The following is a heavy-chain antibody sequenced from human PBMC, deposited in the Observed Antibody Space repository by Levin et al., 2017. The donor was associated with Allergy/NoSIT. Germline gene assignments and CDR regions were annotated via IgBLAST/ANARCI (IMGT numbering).Heavy chain of an antibody. CDR3: AKQPFGSVYDVD. CDR1: GFTFSNYD. V-gene: IGHV3-23*01. J-gene: IGHJ4*02. Sequence: GESLKISCAASGFTFSNYDMSWVRQAPGKGLEWVSHISGSGGSTYYADSVKGRFTISRDNSKSTLFLQMNSLRVEDTALYYCAKQPFGSVYDVDWGQGTLVTVSS. D-gene: IGHD5/OR15-5a*01. CDR2: ISGSGGST.